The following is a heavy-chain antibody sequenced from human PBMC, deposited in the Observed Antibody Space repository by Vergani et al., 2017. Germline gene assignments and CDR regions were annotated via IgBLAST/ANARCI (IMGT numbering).Heavy chain of an antibody. V-gene: IGHV1-46*01. CDR3: ARETQQLVVFDY. Sequence: VQLVQSGAEVKKPGASVKVSCKASGYTFTSYYMHWVRPAPGQGLEWMGIINPSGGSTSYAQKFQGRVTMNRDTSTSTVYMELSSLRSEDTAVYYCARETQQLVVFDYWGQGTLVTVSS. CDR1: GYTFTSYY. CDR2: INPSGGST. J-gene: IGHJ4*02. D-gene: IGHD6-13*01.